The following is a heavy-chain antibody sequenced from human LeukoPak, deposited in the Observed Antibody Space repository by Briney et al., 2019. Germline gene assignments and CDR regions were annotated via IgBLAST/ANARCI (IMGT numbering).Heavy chain of an antibody. CDR2: MNPNSGNT. V-gene: IGHV1-8*01. Sequence: ASVKVSCKASGYTFTSYDINWVRQATGQGLEWMGWMNPNSGNTGYAQEFQGRVTMTRNTSISTAYMELSSLRSEDTAVYYCATRYGSGSYYNVWYYYYYMDVWGKGTTVTVSS. CDR3: ATRYGSGSYYNVWYYYYYMDV. CDR1: GYTFTSYD. J-gene: IGHJ6*03. D-gene: IGHD3-10*01.